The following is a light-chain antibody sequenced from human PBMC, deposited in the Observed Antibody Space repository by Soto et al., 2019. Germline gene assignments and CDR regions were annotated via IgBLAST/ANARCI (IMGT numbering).Light chain of an antibody. CDR1: HDIGNY. Sequence: IQMTQSPSSLSASVGDRVTIACQANHDIGNYLNWYQQKPGKAPRLLIYDASNLEIGVPSRFSGSGSGTDFTFTISNLQPEDIATYYCQQYDTLPPYTFGQGTKVELK. CDR3: QQYDTLPPYT. J-gene: IGKJ2*01. CDR2: DAS. V-gene: IGKV1-33*01.